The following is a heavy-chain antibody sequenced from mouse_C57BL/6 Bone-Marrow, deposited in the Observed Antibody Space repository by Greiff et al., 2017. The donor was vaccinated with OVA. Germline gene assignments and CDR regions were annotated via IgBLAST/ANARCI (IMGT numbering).Heavy chain of an antibody. Sequence: EVKLMESGAELVRPGASVKLSCTASGFNIKDDYMHWVKQRPEQGLEWIGWIDPENGDTEYASKFQGKATITADTSSNTAYLQLSSLTSEDTAVYYCTTHFSYYTWFAYWGQGTLVTVSA. J-gene: IGHJ3*01. CDR2: IDPENGDT. V-gene: IGHV14-4*01. D-gene: IGHD1-1*01. CDR1: GFNIKDDY. CDR3: TTHFSYYTWFAY.